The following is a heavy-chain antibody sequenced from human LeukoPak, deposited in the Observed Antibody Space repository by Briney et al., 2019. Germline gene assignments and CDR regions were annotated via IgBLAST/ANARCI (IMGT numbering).Heavy chain of an antibody. J-gene: IGHJ6*03. D-gene: IGHD4-17*01. CDR3: VRIDYGDYNFYYYYMDV. Sequence: SETLSLTCSVSGDSVSSYYWSWIRQPPGKGLEWIGYISSGNTNYNPSLKSRVTISVDTSKNQFSLSLNSVTAADTAVYYCVRIDYGDYNFYYYYMDVWGKGTTVTASS. CDR1: GDSVSSYY. CDR2: ISSGNT. V-gene: IGHV4-59*02.